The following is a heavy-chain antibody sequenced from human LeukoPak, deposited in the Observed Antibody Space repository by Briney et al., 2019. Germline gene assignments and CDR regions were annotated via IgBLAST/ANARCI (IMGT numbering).Heavy chain of an antibody. Sequence: PSETLSLTCAVYGGSFSGYYWSWIRQPPGQGLEWIGEINHSGSTNYNPSLKSRVTISVDTSKNQFSLKLSSVTAADTAVYYCARGLGTLPPGGYWGQGTLVTVSS. J-gene: IGHJ4*02. CDR1: GGSFSGYY. D-gene: IGHD4-23*01. CDR3: ARGLGTLPPGGY. V-gene: IGHV4-34*01. CDR2: INHSGST.